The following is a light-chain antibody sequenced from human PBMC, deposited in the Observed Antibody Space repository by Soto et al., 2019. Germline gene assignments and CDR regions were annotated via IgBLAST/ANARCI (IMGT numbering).Light chain of an antibody. J-gene: IGLJ2*01. V-gene: IGLV2-14*03. CDR3: SSYTSSSTLV. CDR2: DVT. Sequence: QSVLTQPASVSGSPGQSITISCTGTSSDIGGYNYVSWYQQHPGKAPKLMIYDVTNRPSGVSNRFSGSKSGSTAYLTISGLQAEDEADYYCSSYTSSSTLVFGGGTQLTVL. CDR1: SSDIGGYNY.